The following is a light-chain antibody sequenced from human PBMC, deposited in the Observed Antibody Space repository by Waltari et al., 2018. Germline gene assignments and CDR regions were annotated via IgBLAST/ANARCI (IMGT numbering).Light chain of an antibody. CDR1: QSITSN. J-gene: IGKJ4*01. CDR3: QQYHNWPPLT. V-gene: IGKV3D-15*01. Sequence: EIVMTQSPAPLSVSPGERAILSCRASQSITSNLAWYQQKPGQAPSLLIYGASTRATDIPGRFSGSGSGTEFNLTISSLQSEDFAVYYCQQYHNWPPLTFGGGTKVEIK. CDR2: GAS.